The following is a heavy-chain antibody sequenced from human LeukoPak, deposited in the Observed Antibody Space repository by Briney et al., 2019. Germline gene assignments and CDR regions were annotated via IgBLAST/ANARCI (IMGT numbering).Heavy chain of an antibody. J-gene: IGHJ4*02. V-gene: IGHV1-58*01. Sequence: SVKVSCKASGFTFTSSAVQWVRQARGQRLEWIGWIVVGSGNTNYAQKFQERVTITRDMSTSTAYMELSSLRSEDTAVYYCAAGYCSGRSCYRDFDYWGQGTLVTVSS. D-gene: IGHD2-15*01. CDR3: AAGYCSGRSCYRDFDY. CDR1: GFTFTSSA. CDR2: IVVGSGNT.